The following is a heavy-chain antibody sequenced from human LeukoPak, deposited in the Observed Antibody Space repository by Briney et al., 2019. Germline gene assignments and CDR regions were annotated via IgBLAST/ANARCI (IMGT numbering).Heavy chain of an antibody. J-gene: IGHJ3*02. CDR3: ARGGRGAFDI. Sequence: GGSLRLSCAASGFTFSSYSMNWVRQAPGKGLECVSSISSSSSYIYYADSVKGRFTISRDNAQNALYLQMNSLRAEDTAVYYCARGGRGAFDIWGQGTMVTVSS. CDR1: GFTFSSYS. CDR2: ISSSSSYI. V-gene: IGHV3-21*03.